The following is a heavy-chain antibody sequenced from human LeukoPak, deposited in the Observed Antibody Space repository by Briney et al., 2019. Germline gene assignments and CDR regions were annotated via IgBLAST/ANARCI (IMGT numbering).Heavy chain of an antibody. CDR1: GGSISSGDYY. D-gene: IGHD1-26*01. CDR3: ARRTTHGNFDY. J-gene: IGHJ4*02. Sequence: PSETLSLTCTVSGGSISSGDYYWSWIRQPPGKGLEWIGYMYYSGSTYYNPSLKSRVTISVDTSKNQFSLKLSSVTAADTAVYYCARRTTHGNFDYWGQGTLVTVSS. CDR2: MYYSGST. V-gene: IGHV4-30-4*01.